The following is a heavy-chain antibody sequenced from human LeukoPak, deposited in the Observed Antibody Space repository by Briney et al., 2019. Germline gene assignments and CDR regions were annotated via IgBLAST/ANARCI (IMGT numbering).Heavy chain of an antibody. J-gene: IGHJ3*02. CDR2: INAGNGNT. CDR1: GYTFTSYA. Sequence: GASVKVSCKASGYTFTSYAMHWVRQAPGQRLEWMGWINAGNGNTKYSQKFQGRVTMTEDTSTDTAYMEPSSLRSEDTAVYYCATDDAFDIWGQGTMVTVSS. CDR3: ATDDAFDI. V-gene: IGHV1-3*01.